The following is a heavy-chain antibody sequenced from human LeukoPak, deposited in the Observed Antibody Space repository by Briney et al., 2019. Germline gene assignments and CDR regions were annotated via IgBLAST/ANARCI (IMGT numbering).Heavy chain of an antibody. Sequence: SSETLSLTCTVSGGSISSGPYYWGWIRQPPGKGLEWIGNIYYGENTYYNPSLKSRVTISIDTSKNQFYLKLSSLTAADTAVYYCARRDDSSGYHKIFDYWGPGTLVTVSS. D-gene: IGHD3-22*01. CDR3: ARRDDSSGYHKIFDY. V-gene: IGHV4-39*01. CDR1: GGSISSGPYY. CDR2: IYYGENT. J-gene: IGHJ4*02.